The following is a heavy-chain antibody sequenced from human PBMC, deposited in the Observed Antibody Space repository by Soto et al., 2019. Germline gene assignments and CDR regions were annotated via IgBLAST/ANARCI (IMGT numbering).Heavy chain of an antibody. D-gene: IGHD3-10*01. CDR2: IIPFFDEA. CDR1: GGTFSRLA. CDR3: ATEKTSRGPPDS. V-gene: IGHV1-69*06. J-gene: IGHJ5*01. Sequence: QVQLVQSGAEVKKPGSSVKVSCKAFGGTFSRLAVSWVRQAPGQGLEWMGGIIPFFDEARYERKIQGRLTITADKSTDTAYMELSSLSSEDTAVYYCATEKTSRGPPDSWGQETLVTVSS.